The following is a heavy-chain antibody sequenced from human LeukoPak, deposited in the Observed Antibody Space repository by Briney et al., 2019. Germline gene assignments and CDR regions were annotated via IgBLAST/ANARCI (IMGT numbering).Heavy chain of an antibody. CDR1: GFTFSSYA. CDR2: ISYDGSNK. D-gene: IGHD6-6*01. CDR3: ARVVSSSSGFYFDY. V-gene: IGHV3-30*01. J-gene: IGHJ4*02. Sequence: GGSLRLSCAASGFTFSSYAMHWVRQAPGKGLEWVAVISYDGSNKYYADSVKGRFTISRDNSKDTLYLQMNSLRAEDTAVYYCARVVSSSSGFYFDYWGQGTLVTVSS.